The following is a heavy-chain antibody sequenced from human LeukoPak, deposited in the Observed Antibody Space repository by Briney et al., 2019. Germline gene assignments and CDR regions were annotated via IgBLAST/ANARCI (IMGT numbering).Heavy chain of an antibody. Sequence: GESLKISCKGSGYSFTSYWIGWVRQMPGKGLGWMGIIYPGDSDTRYSPSFQGQVTISADKSISTAYLQWSSLKASDTAMYYCARQGYCSSTSCYRSQPYYYYGMDVWGQGTTVTVSS. J-gene: IGHJ6*02. CDR1: GYSFTSYW. CDR2: IYPGDSDT. CDR3: ARQGYCSSTSCYRSQPYYYYGMDV. D-gene: IGHD2-2*01. V-gene: IGHV5-51*01.